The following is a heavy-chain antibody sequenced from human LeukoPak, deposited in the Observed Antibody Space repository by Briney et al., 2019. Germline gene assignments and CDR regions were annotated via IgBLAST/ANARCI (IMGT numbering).Heavy chain of an antibody. D-gene: IGHD3-22*01. V-gene: IGHV3-11*04. CDR2: ISSSGSTI. CDR3: ARDLRSYYYDSSGYSYYFDY. Sequence: PGGSLRLSCAASGFTFSDYYMSWIRQAPGKGLEWVSYISSSGSTIYYADSVKGRFTISRDNAKNSLYLQMNSLRAEDTAVYYCARDLRSYYYDSSGYSYYFDYWGQGTLVTVSS. CDR1: GFTFSDYY. J-gene: IGHJ4*02.